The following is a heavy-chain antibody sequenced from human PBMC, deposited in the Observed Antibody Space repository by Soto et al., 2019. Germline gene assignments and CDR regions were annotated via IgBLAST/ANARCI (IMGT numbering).Heavy chain of an antibody. D-gene: IGHD3-3*01. CDR3: ARGIPPSITIFGVVMEDPKSFSPVFDI. V-gene: IGHV3-7*01. CDR2: IKQDGSEK. J-gene: IGHJ3*02. Sequence: PGGSLRLSCAASGFTFSSYWMSWVRQAPGKGLEWVANIKQDGSEKYYVDSVKGRFTISRDNAKNSLYLQMNSLRAEDTAVYYCARGIPPSITIFGVVMEDPKSFSPVFDIWGQGTMVTVSS. CDR1: GFTFSSYW.